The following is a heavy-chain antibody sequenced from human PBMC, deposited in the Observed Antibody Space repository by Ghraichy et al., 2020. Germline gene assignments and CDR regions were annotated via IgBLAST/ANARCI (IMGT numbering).Heavy chain of an antibody. J-gene: IGHJ4*02. Sequence: SETLSLTCTVSGGSVSSGSYYWSWIRQPPGKGLEWIGYIYFSGSTNYNPSLKSRVTISVDTSKNQFSLKLSSVTAADTAVYYCARDLSADYWGQGTLVTVSS. CDR3: ARDLSADY. V-gene: IGHV4-61*01. CDR2: IYFSGST. CDR1: GGSVSSGSYY.